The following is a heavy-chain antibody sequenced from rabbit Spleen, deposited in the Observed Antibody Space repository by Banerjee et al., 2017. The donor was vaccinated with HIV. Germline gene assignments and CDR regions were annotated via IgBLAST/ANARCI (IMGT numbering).Heavy chain of an antibody. CDR2: IDTTSVNT. CDR1: GFDFSSRYY. V-gene: IGHV1S45*01. CDR3: ARDLVAVIGWNFNL. D-gene: IGHD1-1*01. J-gene: IGHJ4*01. Sequence: QEQVVGSGGGLVQPGGSLKLSCKASGFDFSSRYYMCWVRQAPGKGLELIACIDTTSVNTADATWAKGRFTVSRASWTTVTLQMTSLTAADTATYFCARDLVAVIGWNFNLWGPGTLVTVS.